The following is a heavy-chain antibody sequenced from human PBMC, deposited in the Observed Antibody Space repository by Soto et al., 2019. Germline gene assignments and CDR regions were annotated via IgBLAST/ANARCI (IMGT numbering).Heavy chain of an antibody. CDR2: IYYSGST. D-gene: IGHD3-10*01. J-gene: IGHJ6*02. Sequence: SETLSLTCTVSGGSISSGGYYWSWIRQHPGKGLEWIGYIYYSGSTCYNPSLKSRVTISVDTSKNQFSLKLSSVTAADTAVYYCSSFASHSYYGMDGWGQGTTVTVSS. V-gene: IGHV4-31*03. CDR1: GGSISSGGYY. CDR3: SSFASHSYYGMDG.